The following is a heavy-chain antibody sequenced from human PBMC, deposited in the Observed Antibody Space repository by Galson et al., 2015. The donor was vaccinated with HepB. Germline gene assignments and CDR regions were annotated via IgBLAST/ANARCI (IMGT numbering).Heavy chain of an antibody. V-gene: IGHV3-15*01. CDR1: GFTFSNAW. J-gene: IGHJ3*02. Sequence: SLRLSCAASGFTFSNAWMSWVRQAPGKGLEWVGRIKSKTDGGTTDYAAPVKGRFTISRDDSKNTLYLQMNSLKTEDTAVYYCTTDPGQYYDILTGYYPFDIWGQGTMVTVSS. CDR2: IKSKTDGGTT. CDR3: TTDPGQYYDILTGYYPFDI. D-gene: IGHD3-9*01.